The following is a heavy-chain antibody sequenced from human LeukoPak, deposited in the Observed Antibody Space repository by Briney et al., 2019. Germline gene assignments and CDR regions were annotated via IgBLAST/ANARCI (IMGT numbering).Heavy chain of an antibody. CDR3: AREMVRGVSYYYYYYMDV. CDR1: GLTFSSYA. V-gene: IGHV3-20*01. D-gene: IGHD3-10*01. CDR2: INWIGGST. Sequence: PGGSLRLSCAASGLTFSSYALSWVRHAPGKGLEWVSGINWIGGSTGYADSVKGRFTISRDNAKNSLYLQMNSLRAEDTALYHCAREMVRGVSYYYYYYMDVWGKGTTVTISS. J-gene: IGHJ6*03.